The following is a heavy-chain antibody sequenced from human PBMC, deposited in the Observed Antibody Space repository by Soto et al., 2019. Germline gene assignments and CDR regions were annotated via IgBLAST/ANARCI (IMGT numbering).Heavy chain of an antibody. CDR3: ARDSITRLSYDIPGMDV. D-gene: IGHD3-10*01. CDR2: IGGGGGST. V-gene: IGHV3-23*01. CDR1: GFTFNTYA. Sequence: EVRLLESGGGLVQPGGSLRLSCAASGFTFNTYAMSWVRQAPGKGLEWVSVIGGGGGSTHYADSVKGRFTISRDNSKNTLYLQMNSLRAYDTAIYYCARDSITRLSYDIPGMDVWGQGTTVTVSS. J-gene: IGHJ6*02.